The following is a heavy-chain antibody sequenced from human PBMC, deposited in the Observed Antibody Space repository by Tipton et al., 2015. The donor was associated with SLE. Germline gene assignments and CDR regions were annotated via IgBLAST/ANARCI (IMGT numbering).Heavy chain of an antibody. Sequence: TLSLTCIVSGGSVSSSTWWSWIRQPPGKGLEWIGEINHSGSTTYNPSLKSRVTISVDTSKNQVSLSLRSVTAADTAVYYCARGGGPRGYYFDSWGQGTLVTVSS. CDR1: GGSVSSSTW. CDR2: INHSGST. V-gene: IGHV4-4*02. CDR3: ARGGGPRGYYFDS. D-gene: IGHD3-16*01. J-gene: IGHJ4*02.